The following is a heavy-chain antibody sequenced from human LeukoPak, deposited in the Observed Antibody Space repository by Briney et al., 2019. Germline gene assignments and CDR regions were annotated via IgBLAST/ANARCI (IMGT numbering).Heavy chain of an antibody. J-gene: IGHJ6*03. V-gene: IGHV3-53*01. CDR2: IYSGGST. CDR1: GFTVSSNY. D-gene: IGHD1-26*01. CDR3: ARVGGSYWDYYYYYMDV. Sequence: PGGSLRLSCAASGFTVSSNYMSWVRQAPGKGLEWVSVIYSGGSTYYADSVKGRFTISRDNSKNTLYLQMNSLRAEDTAVYYCARVGGSYWDYYYYYMDVWGKGTTVTISS.